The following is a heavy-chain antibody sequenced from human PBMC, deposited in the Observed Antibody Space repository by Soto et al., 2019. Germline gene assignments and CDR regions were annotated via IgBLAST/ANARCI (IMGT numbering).Heavy chain of an antibody. Sequence: QITLKESGPTLVKPTQTLTLTCTFSGFSLSTRGVGVGWIRQPPGKALEWLALIYWDDDKRYSPSLKTRLTITKDTSKNQLVLTMINMYPVYTATYSCAHIGVSRWFDFWGQGTLVTVSS. V-gene: IGHV2-5*02. D-gene: IGHD6-13*01. CDR3: AHIGVSRWFDF. CDR2: IYWDDDK. J-gene: IGHJ4*02. CDR1: GFSLSTRGVG.